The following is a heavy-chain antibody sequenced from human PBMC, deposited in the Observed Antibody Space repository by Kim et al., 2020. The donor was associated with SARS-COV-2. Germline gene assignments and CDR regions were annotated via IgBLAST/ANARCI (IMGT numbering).Heavy chain of an antibody. CDR2: INHSGST. J-gene: IGHJ1*01. Sequence: SETLSLTCAVYGGSFSGYYWSWIRQPPGKGLEWMGEINHSGSTNYNPALKSRVTITVDTSKNQFSLKLSSVTAADTAAYYCAGNGCSGGYCPINAEYLQ. CDR3: AGNGCSGGYCPINAEYLQ. D-gene: IGHD2-15*01. CDR1: GGSFSGYY. V-gene: IGHV4-34*01.